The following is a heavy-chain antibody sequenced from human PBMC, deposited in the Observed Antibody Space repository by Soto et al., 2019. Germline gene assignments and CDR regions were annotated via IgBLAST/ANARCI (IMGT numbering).Heavy chain of an antibody. CDR1: GFTFSSYS. CDR3: ARARYSSSSYYFDY. J-gene: IGHJ4*02. Sequence: PGGSLRLSCAASGFTFSSYSMNWVRQAPGKGLEWVSYISSSSSTIYYADSVKRRFTISRDNAKNALYLQMNSLRDEDTAVYYCARARYSSSSYYFDYWGQGTLVTVSS. D-gene: IGHD6-6*01. V-gene: IGHV3-48*02. CDR2: ISSSSSTI.